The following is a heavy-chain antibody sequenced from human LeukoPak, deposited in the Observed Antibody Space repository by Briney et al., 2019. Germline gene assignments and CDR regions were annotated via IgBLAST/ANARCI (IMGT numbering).Heavy chain of an antibody. J-gene: IGHJ3*02. CDR3: ARVRLDRSERNLDAFEN. D-gene: IGHD1-14*01. Sequence: PGGSLRLSCAASGFTVSSNYMGWVRQAPGKGLEWVSSIYSGGSTYYADSVKGRFTISRDISKNTVYLQMNSLRAEDTAVYFCARVRLDRSERNLDAFENWGQGTMVTVSS. CDR1: GFTVSSNY. CDR2: IYSGGST. V-gene: IGHV3-53*01.